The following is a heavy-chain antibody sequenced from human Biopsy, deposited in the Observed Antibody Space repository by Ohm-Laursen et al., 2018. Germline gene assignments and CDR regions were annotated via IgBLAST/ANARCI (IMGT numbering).Heavy chain of an antibody. CDR1: GDTFSRSA. Sequence: SSVKVSCKTSGDTFSRSAFFWVRQAPGQGLVYLGRIIPIVGITNHAQTFQGRITLAADKSTFMVYMELSRLRSDDTAIYYCARGGSGSGYYGMDVWGQGATVSVSS. V-gene: IGHV1-69*04. D-gene: IGHD3-10*01. J-gene: IGHJ6*02. CDR2: IIPIVGIT. CDR3: ARGGSGSGYYGMDV.